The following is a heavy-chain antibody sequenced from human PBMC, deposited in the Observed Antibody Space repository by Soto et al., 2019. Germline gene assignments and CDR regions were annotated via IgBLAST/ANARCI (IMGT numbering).Heavy chain of an antibody. CDR1: GFRFSRYA. Sequence: GGSLRLSCAASGFRFSRYALSWVRQAPGKGLEWVAVISYDGSNKYYADSVKGRFTISRDNSKNTLYLQMNSLRAEDTAVYYCARDVDYGDYFDYWGQGTLVTVSS. V-gene: IGHV3-30-3*01. CDR2: ISYDGSNK. J-gene: IGHJ4*02. CDR3: ARDVDYGDYFDY. D-gene: IGHD4-17*01.